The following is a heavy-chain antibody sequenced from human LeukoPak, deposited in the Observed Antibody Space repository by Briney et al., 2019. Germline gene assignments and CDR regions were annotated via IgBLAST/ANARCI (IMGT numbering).Heavy chain of an antibody. J-gene: IGHJ4*02. V-gene: IGHV3-53*01. CDR3: ARAWTGDY. D-gene: IGHD3/OR15-3a*01. Sequence: PGGSLRLSCAASGLSVSDNYMTWVRQAPGKGLDWGSIIYPNGRTYYADSVKGRFTISRDNSKNTLNLQMQSLRVEDTAVYYCARAWTGDYWGQGTLVTVSS. CDR2: IYPNGRT. CDR1: GLSVSDNY.